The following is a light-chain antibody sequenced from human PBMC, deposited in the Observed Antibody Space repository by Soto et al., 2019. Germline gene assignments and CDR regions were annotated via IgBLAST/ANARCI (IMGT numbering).Light chain of an antibody. Sequence: EVVMTQSQATLPVSPGERATLSCRASQSVNNNLAWYQQKPGQPPRLLIYGTYTRATDVPARFSGRGSGTEFTLTISSLQSEDFAVYYCQQYNDRPPGTFGQGTKVAIK. CDR3: QQYNDRPPGT. J-gene: IGKJ1*01. V-gene: IGKV3-15*01. CDR2: GTY. CDR1: QSVNNN.